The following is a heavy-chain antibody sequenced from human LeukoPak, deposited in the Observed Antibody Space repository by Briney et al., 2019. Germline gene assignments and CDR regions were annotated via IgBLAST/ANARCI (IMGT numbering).Heavy chain of an antibody. CDR3: ARDPTIRYCSSTSCYKSYYYYYMDV. CDR1: GYTFTGYY. Sequence: ASVKVSCKASGYTFTGYYMHWVRQAPGQGLEWMGWINPNSGGTNYAQKFQGRVTMTRDTSISTAYMELSRLRSDDTAVYYCARDPTIRYCSSTSCYKSYYYYYMDVWGKGTTVTVSS. J-gene: IGHJ6*03. CDR2: INPNSGGT. V-gene: IGHV1-2*02. D-gene: IGHD2-2*02.